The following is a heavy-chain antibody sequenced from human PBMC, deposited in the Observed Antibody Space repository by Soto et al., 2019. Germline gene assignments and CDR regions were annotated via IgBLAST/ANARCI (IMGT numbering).Heavy chain of an antibody. CDR2: IYYSGST. D-gene: IGHD3-10*01. CDR1: GGSISSSSYY. CDR3: ASQSITMVRGLIVVWFDP. Sequence: KPSETLSLTCTVSGGSISSSSYYWGWIRQPPGKGLEWSGSIYYSGSTYYNPSLKSRVTISVDTSKNQFSLKLSSVTAADTAVYYCASQSITMVRGLIVVWFDPWGQGTLVTVSS. V-gene: IGHV4-39*01. J-gene: IGHJ5*02.